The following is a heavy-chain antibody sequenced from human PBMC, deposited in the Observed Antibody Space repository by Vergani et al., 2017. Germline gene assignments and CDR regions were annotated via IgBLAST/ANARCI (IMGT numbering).Heavy chain of an antibody. D-gene: IGHD4-11*01. V-gene: IGHV4-59*12. Sequence: QVQLQESGPGLVKPSATLSLTCTVSGGSISSYYWSWIRQPPGKGLEWIGYIYYSGSTYYNPSLKSRVTISVDTSKNQFSLKLSSVTAADTAVYYCARDLETTVDYWGQGTLVTVSS. J-gene: IGHJ4*02. CDR1: GGSISSYY. CDR2: IYYSGST. CDR3: ARDLETTVDY.